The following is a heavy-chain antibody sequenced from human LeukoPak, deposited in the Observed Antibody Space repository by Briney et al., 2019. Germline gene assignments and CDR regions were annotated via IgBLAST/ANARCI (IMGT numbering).Heavy chain of an antibody. J-gene: IGHJ4*02. Sequence: PSETLSLTRIVSGGSISSSSNYWGWIRQPPGKGLEWIGTIYYSGSTYYNPSLKSRVTISVDTSKKQFSLKLASVTAADTAVYYCAKDRGHYDILTGYYNYWGQGTLVTVSS. CDR1: GGSISSSSNY. D-gene: IGHD3-9*01. CDR2: IYYSGST. V-gene: IGHV4-39*02. CDR3: AKDRGHYDILTGYYNY.